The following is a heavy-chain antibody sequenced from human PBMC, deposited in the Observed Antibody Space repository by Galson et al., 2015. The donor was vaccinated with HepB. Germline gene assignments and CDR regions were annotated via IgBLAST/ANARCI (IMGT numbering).Heavy chain of an antibody. V-gene: IGHV1-69*13. CDR2: IIPTFGTA. D-gene: IGHD5-12*01. Sequence: SVKVSCKASGGTFSNYGINWVRQAPGQGLEWMGGIIPTFGTAKYAQKLQGRVTITADESTNTAYMDLSSLRSEDTGVYYCAKVGGYSGYDENLYFQYAMDVWGQGTTVSVSS. J-gene: IGHJ6*02. CDR1: GGTFSNYG. CDR3: AKVGGYSGYDENLYFQYAMDV.